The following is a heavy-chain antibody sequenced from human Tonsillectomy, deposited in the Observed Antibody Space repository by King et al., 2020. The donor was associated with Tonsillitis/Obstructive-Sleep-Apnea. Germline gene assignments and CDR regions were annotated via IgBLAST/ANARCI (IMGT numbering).Heavy chain of an antibody. CDR2: ISSNGGST. CDR3: VKDWGPYCSSTSCHDY. D-gene: IGHD2-2*01. Sequence: QLVESGGGLVQPGGSLRLSCSASGFTFSSYAMHWVRQAPGKGLEYVSAISSNGGSTYYADSVKGRFTISRDNSKNTLYLQMSSLRAEDTAVYYCVKDWGPYCSSTSCHDYWGQGTLVTVSS. CDR1: GFTFSSYA. J-gene: IGHJ4*02. V-gene: IGHV3-64D*06.